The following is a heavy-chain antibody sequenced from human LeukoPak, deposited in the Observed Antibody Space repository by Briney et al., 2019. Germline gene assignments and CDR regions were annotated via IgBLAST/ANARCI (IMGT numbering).Heavy chain of an antibody. CDR1: GYTFTGYY. D-gene: IGHD2-2*01. Sequence: ASVKVSSKASGYTFTGYYMHWVRQAPGQGLEWMGWINPNSGGTNYAQKFQGRVTMTRDTSIRTAYMELSRLRSDDTAVYYCATVVPAAMGWFDPWGQGTLVTVSS. V-gene: IGHV1-2*02. CDR3: ATVVPAAMGWFDP. J-gene: IGHJ5*02. CDR2: INPNSGGT.